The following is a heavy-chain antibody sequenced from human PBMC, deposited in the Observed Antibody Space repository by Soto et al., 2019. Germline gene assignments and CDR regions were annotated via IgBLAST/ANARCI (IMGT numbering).Heavy chain of an antibody. V-gene: IGHV3-23*01. CDR1: GFTFSGYA. CDR2: IGGGGAAT. CDR3: ARKVSGSTGRPDLWYFDL. Sequence: EVQLLDSGGGLVQPGGSLRLSCAASGFTFSGYALTWVRQAPGKGLEWVSAIGGGGAATFYADAVKGRFTISRDNSKNALYLQTNTLRAEDTAVYYCARKVSGSTGRPDLWYFDLWGRGTLVTVSS. D-gene: IGHD3-10*01. J-gene: IGHJ2*01.